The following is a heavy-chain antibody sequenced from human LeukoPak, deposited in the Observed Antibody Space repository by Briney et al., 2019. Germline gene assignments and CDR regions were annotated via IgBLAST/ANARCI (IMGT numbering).Heavy chain of an antibody. CDR3: ARDWALGYSSSWYYAFDI. J-gene: IGHJ3*02. CDR2: IYYSGST. Sequence: SETLSLTCTVSGGSISSSSYYWGWIRQPPGKGLEWIGSIYYSGSTYYNPSLKSRVTISVDTSKNQFSLKLSSVTAADTAVYHCARDWALGYSSSWYYAFDIWGQGTMVTVSS. D-gene: IGHD6-13*01. CDR1: GGSISSSSYY. V-gene: IGHV4-39*07.